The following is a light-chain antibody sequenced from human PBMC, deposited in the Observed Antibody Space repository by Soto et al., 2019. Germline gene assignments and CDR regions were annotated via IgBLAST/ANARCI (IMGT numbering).Light chain of an antibody. V-gene: IGKV3-20*01. CDR1: QSVSSSF. Sequence: EIVLTQSPGTLSLSPGERATLSCRASQSVSSSFLAWYQQKPGQAPRLLIYGASSRATGIPDRFSGSGSGTDFTLTISRLEPEDFAVYYCQQYGRPPWMFGQGTKVEIK. CDR3: QQYGRPPWM. J-gene: IGKJ1*01. CDR2: GAS.